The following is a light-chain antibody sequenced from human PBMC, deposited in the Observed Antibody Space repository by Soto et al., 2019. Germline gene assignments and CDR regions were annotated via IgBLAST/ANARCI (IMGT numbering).Light chain of an antibody. CDR3: QHYGSPLT. V-gene: IGKV3-20*01. CDR2: GAS. J-gene: IGKJ4*01. CDR1: QSVRSSY. Sequence: EIVLTQSPGTLSLSPGGRATLSCRASQSVRSSYLAWYQQRPGQAPRLLIFGASFRATGIPDRFSGSGSGTDFTLTISRLEPEDFAVYYCQHYGSPLTFGGGTKLEIK.